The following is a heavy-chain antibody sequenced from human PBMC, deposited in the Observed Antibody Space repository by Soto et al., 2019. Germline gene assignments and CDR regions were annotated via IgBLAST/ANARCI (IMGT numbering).Heavy chain of an antibody. CDR3: ARAYYRDNRVDPNWFDP. Sequence: GASVKASCKASGYAFARYDINWVRQAAGQGPEWMGWMNPNSGNTGYAQKFQGRVTMTRNTSINTAYMELSSLTSEDTAVYYCARAYYRDNRVDPNWFDPWGHGTLVTVSP. D-gene: IGHD3-22*01. CDR2: MNPNSGNT. CDR1: GYAFARYD. V-gene: IGHV1-8*01. J-gene: IGHJ5*02.